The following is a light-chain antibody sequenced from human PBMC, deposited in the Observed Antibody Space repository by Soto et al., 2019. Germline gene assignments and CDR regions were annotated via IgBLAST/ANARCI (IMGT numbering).Light chain of an antibody. J-gene: IGKJ5*01. CDR1: QSVSSY. V-gene: IGKV3-11*01. CDR2: DAS. CDR3: QVRTNWSIA. Sequence: EFVLTQSPATLSLSPGESSTLSCSASQSVSSYLAWYQQKPGQAPRLLIYDASNRATGIPARFSGTGSGTDFTLTINNLEPEDFAVYYCQVRTNWSIAFGRGTRLEIK.